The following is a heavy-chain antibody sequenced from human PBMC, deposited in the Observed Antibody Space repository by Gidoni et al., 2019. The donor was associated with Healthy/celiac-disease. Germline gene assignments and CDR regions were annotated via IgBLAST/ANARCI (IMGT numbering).Heavy chain of an antibody. CDR1: GDSVSSNSAA. J-gene: IGHJ3*02. CDR3: ARGINTYSGWYLMIDAFDI. Sequence: QVQLQQSGPGLVKPSQTLSLTCAISGDSVSSNSAAWNWIRQSPSRGLEWLGRTYYRSKWYNDYAVSVKSRITINPDTSKNQFSLQLNSVTPEDTAVYYCARGINTYSGWYLMIDAFDIWGQGTMVTVSS. CDR2: TYYRSKWYN. D-gene: IGHD6-19*01. V-gene: IGHV6-1*01.